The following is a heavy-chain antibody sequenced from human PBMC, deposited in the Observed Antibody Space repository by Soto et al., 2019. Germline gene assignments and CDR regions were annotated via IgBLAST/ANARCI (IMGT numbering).Heavy chain of an antibody. J-gene: IGHJ4*02. V-gene: IGHV3-48*02. CDR1: GFTFSSYS. Sequence: GGSLRLSCAASGFTFSSYSMNWVRQAPGKGLEWVSYISSSSSTIYYADSVKGRFTISRDNAKNSLYLQMNSLRDEDTAVYYCARDLMYYYDSSGYYYYWGQGTLVTVSS. CDR3: ARDLMYYYDSSGYYYY. CDR2: ISSSSSTI. D-gene: IGHD3-22*01.